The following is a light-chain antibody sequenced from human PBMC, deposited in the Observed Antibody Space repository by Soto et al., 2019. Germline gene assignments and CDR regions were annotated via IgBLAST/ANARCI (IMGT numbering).Light chain of an antibody. Sequence: QSVLTQPPSASGTPGQRVTISCSGSNSNIGSNTVNWYQQLPGTAPKLLIYSNNHRPSGVPDRFSGSKSGTSASLAISGHQSEDEADYYCAAWDDSLNGHVVFGGGTKLPVL. V-gene: IGLV1-44*01. CDR2: SNN. CDR1: NSNIGSNT. CDR3: AAWDDSLNGHVV. J-gene: IGLJ2*01.